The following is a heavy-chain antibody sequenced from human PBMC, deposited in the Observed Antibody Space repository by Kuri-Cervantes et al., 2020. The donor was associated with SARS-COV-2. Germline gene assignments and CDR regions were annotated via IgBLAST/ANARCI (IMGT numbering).Heavy chain of an antibody. CDR2: IYYSGST. V-gene: IGHV4-39*01. CDR3: AGRGYSYGSGDGDY. J-gene: IGHJ4*02. CDR1: GGSISSRSYY. D-gene: IGHD5-18*01. Sequence: ESLKISCTVSGGSISSRSYYWGWIRQPPGKGLEWIGYIYYSGSTYYNPSLKSRVTISVDTSKNQFSLKLSSVTAADTAVYYCAGRGYSYGSGDGDYWGQGTLVTVSS.